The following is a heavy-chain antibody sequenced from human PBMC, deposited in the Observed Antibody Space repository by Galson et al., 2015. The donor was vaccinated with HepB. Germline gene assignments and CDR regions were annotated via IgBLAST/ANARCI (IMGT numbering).Heavy chain of an antibody. CDR2: ISAYNGNT. Sequence: SVKVSCKASGYTFTSYGISWVRQAPGQGLEWMGWISAYNGNTNYAQKLQGRVTMTTDTSTSTAYMELRSLRSDDTAVYYCARDMRLYGSGSYYNPRGDYWGQGTLVTVSS. V-gene: IGHV1-18*01. CDR3: ARDMRLYGSGSYYNPRGDY. J-gene: IGHJ4*02. CDR1: GYTFTSYG. D-gene: IGHD3-10*01.